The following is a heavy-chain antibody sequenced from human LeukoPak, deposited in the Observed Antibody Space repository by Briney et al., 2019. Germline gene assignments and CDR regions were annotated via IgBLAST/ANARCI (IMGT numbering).Heavy chain of an antibody. J-gene: IGHJ3*02. V-gene: IGHV3-23*01. CDR3: ARRRFDNAFDI. CDR2: ISGSGGST. D-gene: IGHD3-10*01. Sequence: GGSLRLSCAASGFTFSSDAMSWVRQAPGKGLEWVSAISGSGGSTYYADSVKGRFTISRDNAKNSLYLQMNSLRAEDTAVYYCARRRFDNAFDIWGQGTMVTVSS. CDR1: GFTFSSDA.